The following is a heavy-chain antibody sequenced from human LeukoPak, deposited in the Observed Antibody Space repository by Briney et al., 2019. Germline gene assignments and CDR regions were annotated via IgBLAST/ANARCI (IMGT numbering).Heavy chain of an antibody. J-gene: IGHJ3*02. CDR2: IIPIFGTA. V-gene: IGHV1-69*13. Sequence: ASVKVSCKASGGTFSSYAISWVRQAPGQGLEWMGGIIPIFGTANYAQKFQGRVTITADESTSTAYMELSSLRSEDTAVYYCASPGYCSSTSCPYYAFDIWGQGTMVTVSS. CDR1: GGTFSSYA. D-gene: IGHD2-2*01. CDR3: ASPGYCSSTSCPYYAFDI.